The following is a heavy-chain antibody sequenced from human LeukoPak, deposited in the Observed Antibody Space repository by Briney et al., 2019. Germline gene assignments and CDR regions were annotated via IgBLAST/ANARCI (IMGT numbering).Heavy chain of an antibody. CDR2: IIPIFGTA. CDR1: GGTFSSYA. Sequence: GSSVKVSCKASGGTFSSYAISWVRQAPGQGLEWMGGIIPIFGTANYAQKFQGRVTITADESTSTAYMELSSLRSEDTAVYYCARGGYYDSSGYYYLDLGYWGQGILVTVSS. V-gene: IGHV1-69*01. D-gene: IGHD3-22*01. CDR3: ARGGYYDSSGYYYLDLGY. J-gene: IGHJ4*02.